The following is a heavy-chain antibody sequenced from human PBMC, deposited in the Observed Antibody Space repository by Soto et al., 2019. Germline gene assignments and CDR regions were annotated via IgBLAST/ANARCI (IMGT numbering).Heavy chain of an antibody. CDR2: IYYSGST. V-gene: IGHV4-59*08. D-gene: IGHD3-3*01. CDR1: GGSISSYY. CDR3: ARSRDYDFWSGYPNWFDP. Sequence: PSETLSLTCTVSGGSISSYYWSWIRQPPGKGLEWIGYIYYSGSTNYNPSLKSRVTISVDTSKNQFSLKLSSVTAADTAVYYCARSRDYDFWSGYPNWFDPWGQGTQVTVSS. J-gene: IGHJ5*02.